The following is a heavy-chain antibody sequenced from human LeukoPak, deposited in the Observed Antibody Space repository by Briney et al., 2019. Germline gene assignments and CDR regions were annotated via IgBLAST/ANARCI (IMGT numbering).Heavy chain of an antibody. Sequence: YWIGWVRQMPGKGLEWMGIIYPGDSDTRYSPSFQGQVTISTDKSISTAYLQWSSLKASDTAMYYCARRSSSWYSDYWGQGTLVTVSS. D-gene: IGHD6-13*01. CDR1: YW. CDR2: IYPGDSDT. CDR3: ARRSSSWYSDY. J-gene: IGHJ4*02. V-gene: IGHV5-51*01.